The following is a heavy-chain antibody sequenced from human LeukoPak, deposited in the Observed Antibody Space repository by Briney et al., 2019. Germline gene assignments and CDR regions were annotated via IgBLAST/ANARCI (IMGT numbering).Heavy chain of an antibody. V-gene: IGHV1-69*13. CDR2: IIPIFGTA. CDR3: ARVVVAATQGGKGGYYYYYYMDV. Sequence: GASVKVSCKASGGTFSSYAISWVQQAPGQGLEWMGGIIPIFGTANYAQKFQGRVTITADESTSTAYMVLSSLRSEDTAVYYCARVVVAATQGGKGGYYYYYYMDVWGKGTTVTISS. J-gene: IGHJ6*03. D-gene: IGHD2-15*01. CDR1: GGTFSSYA.